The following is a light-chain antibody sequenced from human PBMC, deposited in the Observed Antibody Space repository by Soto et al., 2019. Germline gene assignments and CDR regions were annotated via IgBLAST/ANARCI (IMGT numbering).Light chain of an antibody. CDR1: QGSSSY. Sequence: DIPLTQPPSFLSASIGHTLTITCRASQGSSSYFAYYQKTPEKAPQLLIYAASTFQSGPPLSFSGSASRTSSPLTISSLQPEDSATYYHHQLLSYPITFGQGTRLEIK. V-gene: IGKV1-9*01. CDR3: HQLLSYPIT. CDR2: AAS. J-gene: IGKJ5*01.